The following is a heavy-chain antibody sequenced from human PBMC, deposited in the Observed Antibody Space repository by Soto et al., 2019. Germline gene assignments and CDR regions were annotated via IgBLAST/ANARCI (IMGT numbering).Heavy chain of an antibody. V-gene: IGHV1-8*02. CDR1: GYTFTSYD. Sequence: QVQLVQSGAEVKEPGASVKVSCNASGYTFTSYDINWVRQAAGQGLEWMGWMNGNGGNTGYAQKFHGRLTLTRDTSMSTAYMELSSLTSEDTAVYYCARRSIGPWYFDLWGRGTLVSVSS. J-gene: IGHJ2*01. CDR3: ARRSIGPWYFDL. CDR2: MNGNGGNT.